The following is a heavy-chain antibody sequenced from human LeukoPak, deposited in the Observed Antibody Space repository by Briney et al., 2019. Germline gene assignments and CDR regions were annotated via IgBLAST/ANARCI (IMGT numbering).Heavy chain of an antibody. CDR2: INHSGST. Sequence: SETLSLTCAVYGGSFSGYYWSWIRQPPGKGLEWIGEINHSGSTNYNPSLKSRVTISVDTSKNQFSLKLSSVTAADTAVYYCARGRGGASGAFDYWGQGTLVIVSS. CDR3: ARGRGGASGAFDY. J-gene: IGHJ4*02. V-gene: IGHV4-34*01. D-gene: IGHD1-26*01. CDR1: GGSFSGYY.